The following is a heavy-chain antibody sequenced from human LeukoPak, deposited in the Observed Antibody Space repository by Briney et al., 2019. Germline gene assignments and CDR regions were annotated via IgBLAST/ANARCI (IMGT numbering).Heavy chain of an antibody. CDR2: IYYSGST. Sequence: SETLSLTCTVSGGSISSYYWSWIRQPPGKGLEWIGYIYYSGSTNYNPSLKSRVTISVDTSKNQFSLKLSSVTAADAAVYYCARGANWGYVNNWFDPWGQGTLVTVSS. CDR1: GGSISSYY. J-gene: IGHJ5*02. D-gene: IGHD7-27*01. CDR3: ARGANWGYVNNWFDP. V-gene: IGHV4-59*01.